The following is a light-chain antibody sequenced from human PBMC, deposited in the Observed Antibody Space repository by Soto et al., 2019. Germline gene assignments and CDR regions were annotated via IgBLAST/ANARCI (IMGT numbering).Light chain of an antibody. CDR2: DVS. CDR1: SSDVGGYNY. Sequence: QSALTQPRSVSGSPGQSVPISCTGTSSDVGGYNYVSWYQQHPGKAPKLMIYDVSKRPSGVPDRFSGSESGNTASLTISGLQAEDEADYYCCSYAGSYTVYVFGTGTKLTVL. J-gene: IGLJ1*01. CDR3: CSYAGSYTVYV. V-gene: IGLV2-11*01.